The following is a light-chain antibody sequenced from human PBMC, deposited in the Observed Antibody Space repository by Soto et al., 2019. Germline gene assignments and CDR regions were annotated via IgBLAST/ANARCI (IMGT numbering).Light chain of an antibody. Sequence: DIVMTQSPLSLPVTPGEPASISFRSNQILLHNNGYNYLDWYMQKPGQSPQLLIYLGSNRASGVPDRFSGSGSGTDFTLKISRVEAADVGVYYCMQALQSLTCGQGTRREIK. CDR2: LGS. CDR3: MQALQSLT. J-gene: IGKJ5*01. V-gene: IGKV2-28*01. CDR1: QILLHNNGYNY.